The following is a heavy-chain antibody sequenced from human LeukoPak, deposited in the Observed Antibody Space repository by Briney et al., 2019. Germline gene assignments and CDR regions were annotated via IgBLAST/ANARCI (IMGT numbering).Heavy chain of an antibody. V-gene: IGHV3-23*01. CDR3: AKDPLYSSSWYTDY. D-gene: IGHD6-13*01. CDR2: ISGSGGST. CDR1: GFTFSSYG. J-gene: IGHJ4*02. Sequence: GGSLRLSCAASGFTFSSYGMHWVRQAPGKGLEWVSAISGSGGSTYYADSVKGRFTISRDNSKNTLYLQMNSLRAEDTAVYYCAKDPLYSSSWYTDYWGQGALVTVSS.